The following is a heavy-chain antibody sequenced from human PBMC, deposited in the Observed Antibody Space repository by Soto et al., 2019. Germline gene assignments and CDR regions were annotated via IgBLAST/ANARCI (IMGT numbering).Heavy chain of an antibody. CDR3: ARDHGGIAVAGPPYGMDV. CDR2: IDPSDSYT. V-gene: IGHV5-10-1*01. Sequence: PGESLKISCKGSGYSFTSYLISWVRQMTGKGLEWMGRIDPSDSYTNYSPSFQGHVTISADKSISTAYLQWSSLKASDTAMYYCARDHGGIAVAGPPYGMDVWGQGTTVTVSS. D-gene: IGHD6-19*01. J-gene: IGHJ6*02. CDR1: GYSFTSYL.